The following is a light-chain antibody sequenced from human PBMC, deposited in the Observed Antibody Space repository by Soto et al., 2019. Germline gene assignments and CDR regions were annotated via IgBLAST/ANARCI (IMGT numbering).Light chain of an antibody. CDR1: SSDVGAYNY. Sequence: QSVLAQPASVSGPPGQSITISCTGTSSDVGAYNYVSWYQQYPGKAPKVIIFEVRKRPSGVSNRFSGSKSGDTASLTISGLQAQDEADYCGSSYGSRTNFVLGHGTKV. J-gene: IGLJ1*01. CDR3: SSYGSRTNFV. CDR2: EVR. V-gene: IGLV2-14*03.